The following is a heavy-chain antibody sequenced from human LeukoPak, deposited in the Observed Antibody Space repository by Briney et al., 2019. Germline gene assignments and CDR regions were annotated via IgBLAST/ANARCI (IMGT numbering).Heavy chain of an antibody. D-gene: IGHD3-22*01. CDR1: GFTFSSYA. CDR3: ARDLRDSSGYYYAEYFQH. CDR2: ISGSGGRT. V-gene: IGHV3-23*01. Sequence: GGSLRLSCAASGFTFSSYAMSWVRQAPGKGLEWVSVISGSGGRTYYADSVKGRFTISRDNAKNSLYLQMNSLRTEDTAVYYCARDLRDSSGYYYAEYFQHWGQGTLVTVSS. J-gene: IGHJ1*01.